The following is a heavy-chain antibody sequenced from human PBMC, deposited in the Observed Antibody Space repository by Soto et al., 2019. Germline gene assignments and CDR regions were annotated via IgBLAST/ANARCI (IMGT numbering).Heavy chain of an antibody. CDR2: IISNDDK. J-gene: IGHJ4*02. CDR3: ARALFYSDSDGYYFEFDY. CDR1: GFSLTDTRMG. V-gene: IGHV2-26*01. D-gene: IGHD3-22*01. Sequence: PTETLTLTCSVSGFSLTDTRMGVSWIRQAPGKALEWLAHIISNDDKSYSTSLKSRLTISKDTSKSQVVLRMTNMDPVDTGRYYCARALFYSDSDGYYFEFDYWGPGTLVTVSS.